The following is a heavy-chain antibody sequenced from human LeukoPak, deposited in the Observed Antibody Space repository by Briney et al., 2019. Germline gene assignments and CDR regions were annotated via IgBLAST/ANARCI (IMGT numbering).Heavy chain of an antibody. CDR2: IKSKVNGGTS. CDR3: TKDVPFTGGGAIVY. D-gene: IGHD3-16*02. V-gene: IGHV3-15*01. CDR1: GLTFRDAW. J-gene: IGHJ4*02. Sequence: GESLRLSCVASGLTFRDAWMTWVRQAPGKGPEWVGNIKSKVNGGTSDYAAPVKGRFTISRDDSRNTLYLQMDSLKTDDTAVYYCTKDVPFTGGGAIVYWGQGTPVTVSS.